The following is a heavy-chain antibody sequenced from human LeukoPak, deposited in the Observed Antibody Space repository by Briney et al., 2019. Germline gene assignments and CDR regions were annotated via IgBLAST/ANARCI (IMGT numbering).Heavy chain of an antibody. CDR1: GFTFSSYS. CDR2: ISSSSSYI. J-gene: IGHJ3*02. V-gene: IGHV3-21*01. D-gene: IGHD3-22*01. CDR3: ARDYNYYDSSGYLRGAFDI. Sequence: GGSLRLSCAASGFTFSSYSMNWVRQAPGKGLEWVSSISSSSSYIYYADSVKGRFTISRDNAKNSLYPQMNSLRAEDTAVYYCARDYNYYDSSGYLRGAFDIWGQGTMVTVSS.